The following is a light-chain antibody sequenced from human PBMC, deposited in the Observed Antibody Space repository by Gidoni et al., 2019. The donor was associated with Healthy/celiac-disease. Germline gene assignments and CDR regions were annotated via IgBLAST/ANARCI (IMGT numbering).Light chain of an antibody. Sequence: EIVMTQSQATLLASPGERATLPCRASRSVSSNLAWCQQKPGQAPRLLIYGASTRATGIPAGFSGSGSGTEFSLTISSLQSEDFAVYYCQQYNNWPPITFGQGTRLEIK. CDR3: QQYNNWPPIT. J-gene: IGKJ5*01. CDR2: GAS. CDR1: RSVSSN. V-gene: IGKV3-15*01.